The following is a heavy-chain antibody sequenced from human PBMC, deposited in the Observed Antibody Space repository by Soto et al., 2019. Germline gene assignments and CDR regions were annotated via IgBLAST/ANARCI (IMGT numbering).Heavy chain of an antibody. CDR1: GFTFSSYE. V-gene: IGHV3-48*03. CDR2: TSSSGSTI. J-gene: IGHJ4*02. CDR3: ARGGGDYGY. D-gene: IGHD4-17*01. Sequence: GGSLRLSCAASGFTFSSYEMNWVRQAPGKGLEWVSYTSSSGSTIYYADSVKGRFTISRDNAKNSLYLQMNSLRAEDTAVYYCARGGGDYGYWGQGTLVTVSS.